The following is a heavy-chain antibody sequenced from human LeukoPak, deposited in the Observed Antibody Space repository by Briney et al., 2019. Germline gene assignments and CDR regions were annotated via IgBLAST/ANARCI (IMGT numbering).Heavy chain of an antibody. D-gene: IGHD2-15*01. CDR3: AKTLPACSGGNCCFDY. J-gene: IGHJ4*02. CDR2: ISGSGTST. V-gene: IGHV3-23*01. Sequence: PGGSLRLSCAASGFTFSTYAMSWVRRAPGKGLEWVSTISGSGTSTYYADSVRGRFTISRDNPKNTVYVQMNSLRAGDTAVYYCAKTLPACSGGNCCFDYWGQGTLVTVSS. CDR1: GFTFSTYA.